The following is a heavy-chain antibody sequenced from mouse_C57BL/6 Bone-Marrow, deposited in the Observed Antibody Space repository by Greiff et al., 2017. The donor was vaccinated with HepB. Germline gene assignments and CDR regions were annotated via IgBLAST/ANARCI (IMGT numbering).Heavy chain of an antibody. V-gene: IGHV1-64*01. CDR1: GYTFTSYW. Sequence: QVQLKQPGAELVKPGASVKLSCKASGYTFTSYWMHWVKQRPGQGLEWIGMIHPNSGSTNYNEKFKSKATLTVDKSSSTAYMQLSSLTSEDSAVYYCAREGGTRYFDYWGQGTTLTVSS. CDR2: IHPNSGST. D-gene: IGHD3-3*01. J-gene: IGHJ2*01. CDR3: AREGGTRYFDY.